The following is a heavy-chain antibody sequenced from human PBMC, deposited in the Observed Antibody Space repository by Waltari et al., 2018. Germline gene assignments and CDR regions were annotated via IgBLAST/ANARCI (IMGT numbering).Heavy chain of an antibody. V-gene: IGHV4-38-2*02. D-gene: IGHD5-12*01. CDR3: ARESSATDYYMDV. CDR2: ICHGAST. CDR1: AYSISSTHC. Sequence: QVQLQESGPGLVKPSEALSLTCAVSAYSISSTHCWGWIRQPPGTGLEWIGRICHGASTYYNPSLKSRVSISVDTSKNQFSRKLSSVTAAYTAVYYCARESSATDYYMDVWGKGTTVTVSS. J-gene: IGHJ6*03.